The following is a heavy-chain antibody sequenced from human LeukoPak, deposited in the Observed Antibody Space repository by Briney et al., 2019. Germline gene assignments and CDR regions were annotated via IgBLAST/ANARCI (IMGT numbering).Heavy chain of an antibody. Sequence: GGSLRLSCAASGFTFSSYWMSWVRQAPGKGLEWVANIKQDGSEKYYVDSVKGRFTISRDNAKNSVYLQMDSLRVEDTAVYYCVRAGWELDYWGQGTLVTVSS. CDR2: IKQDGSEK. J-gene: IGHJ4*02. CDR3: VRAGWELDY. CDR1: GFTFSSYW. D-gene: IGHD1-26*01. V-gene: IGHV3-7*01.